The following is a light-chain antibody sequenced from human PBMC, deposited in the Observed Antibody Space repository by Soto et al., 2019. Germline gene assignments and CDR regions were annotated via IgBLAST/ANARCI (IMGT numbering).Light chain of an antibody. Sequence: QSVLTQPASVSGSPGQSITISCTGTSSDIGSYNLFSWYQQHPGKAPKLMIYEGSKRPSGVSNRFSGSKSGNTASLTISGLQAEDEADYYCCSYAGSVLFGGGTKLTVL. CDR1: SSDIGSYNL. V-gene: IGLV2-23*01. CDR2: EGS. CDR3: CSYAGSVL. J-gene: IGLJ2*01.